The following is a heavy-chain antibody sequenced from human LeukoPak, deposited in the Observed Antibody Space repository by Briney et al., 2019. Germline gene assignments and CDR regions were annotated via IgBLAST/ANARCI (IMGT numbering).Heavy chain of an antibody. Sequence: SVKVSCKASGGTFSSYAISWVRQAPGQGVEWMGGIIPIFGTANYAQKFQGRVTITADESTSTAYMELSSLRSEDTAVYYCARDGYDSSGYFGYYFDYWGQGTLVTVSS. J-gene: IGHJ4*02. CDR3: ARDGYDSSGYFGYYFDY. CDR2: IIPIFGTA. D-gene: IGHD3-22*01. V-gene: IGHV1-69*13. CDR1: GGTFSSYA.